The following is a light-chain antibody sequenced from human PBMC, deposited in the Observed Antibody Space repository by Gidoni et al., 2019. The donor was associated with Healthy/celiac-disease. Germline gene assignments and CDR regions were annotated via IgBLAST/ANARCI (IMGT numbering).Light chain of an antibody. J-gene: IGLJ3*02. V-gene: IGLV2-14*03. CDR1: SSDIGDYDF. Sequence: QSALTQPASVSGSPGQSITISCTGSSSDIGDYDFVSWYQQHPGEAPQLVIYDVTNRPSGIPDRVSGFKSGNTASLTISGLQAEDEADYYCSSYSITASVVFGGGTRLTVL. CDR2: DVT. CDR3: SSYSITASVV.